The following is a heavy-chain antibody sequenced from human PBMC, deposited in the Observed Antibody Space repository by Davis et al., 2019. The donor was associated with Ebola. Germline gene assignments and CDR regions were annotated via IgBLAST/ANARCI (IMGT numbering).Heavy chain of an antibody. CDR3: AREGIVGATPLGY. Sequence: GGSLRLSCAASGFTFTSCWMSWVRLAPGKGLEWVANIKQDGSEKYYVDSVKSRFTISRDNAKNSLYLQMNSLRAEDTAVYYCAREGIVGATPLGYWGQGTLVTVSS. J-gene: IGHJ4*02. CDR1: GFTFTSCW. V-gene: IGHV3-7*01. CDR2: IKQDGSEK. D-gene: IGHD1-26*01.